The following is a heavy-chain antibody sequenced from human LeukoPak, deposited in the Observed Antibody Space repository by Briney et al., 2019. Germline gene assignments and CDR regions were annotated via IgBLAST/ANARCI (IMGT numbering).Heavy chain of an antibody. CDR3: TTAPDARYCSGTSCFAVY. V-gene: IGHV3-15*01. CDR2: IKSKTDGGTT. CDR1: GFTLSSYW. D-gene: IGHD2-2*01. Sequence: GGSLRLSCAASGFTLSSYWMSWVRQAPGKGLEWVGRIKSKTDGGTTDYAAPVKGRFIISRDDSQNTLYLQMNSLKTEDTAIYYCTTAPDARYCSGTSCFAVYWGQGTLVTVSS. J-gene: IGHJ4*02.